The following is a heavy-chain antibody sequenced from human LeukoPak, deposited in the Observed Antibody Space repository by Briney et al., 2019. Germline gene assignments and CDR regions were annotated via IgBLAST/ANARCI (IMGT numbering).Heavy chain of an antibody. Sequence: SGGSLRLSCAASGFTFSSYAMSWVRQAPGKGLEWVSAISGSGGSTYYADSVKGRFTISRDNSKNTLYLQMNSLRAEDTAVYYCAKDLTRYYYDSSGYYPFDYWGQGTLVTVSS. V-gene: IGHV3-23*01. CDR2: ISGSGGST. CDR3: AKDLTRYYYDSSGYYPFDY. CDR1: GFTFSSYA. D-gene: IGHD3-22*01. J-gene: IGHJ4*02.